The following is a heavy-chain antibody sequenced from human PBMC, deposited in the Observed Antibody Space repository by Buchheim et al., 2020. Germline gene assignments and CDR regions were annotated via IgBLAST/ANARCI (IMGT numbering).Heavy chain of an antibody. D-gene: IGHD2-15*01. CDR2: IFHTGYA. CDR1: GDSISSSNW. Sequence: QMLLQESGPGLVKPSGTLSLTCAVSGDSISSSNWWSWVRQPPGKGLEWIGEIFHTGYANYNPSLKSRVTISVDQSKTQFSLKLSSVTAADTAVYFCARDPPGDRVAIWGQGTL. V-gene: IGHV4-4*02. J-gene: IGHJ4*02. CDR3: ARDPPGDRVAI.